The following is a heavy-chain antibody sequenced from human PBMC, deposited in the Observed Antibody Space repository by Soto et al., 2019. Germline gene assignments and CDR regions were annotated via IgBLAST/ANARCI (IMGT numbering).Heavy chain of an antibody. J-gene: IGHJ4*02. D-gene: IGHD3-10*01. V-gene: IGHV4-34*01. CDR2: INPSGST. CDR3: ARGGLIRGVLYY. CDR1: DGSSNNYY. Sequence: QVQLQQWGAGLLKPSETLSLTCAVYDGSSNNYYWSWIRQPPGKGLEWIGEINPSGSTNYNASLTSRVTISEDTSKKQFSLELRFVTAADTAVYYCARGGLIRGVLYYWGQGTLVTVSS.